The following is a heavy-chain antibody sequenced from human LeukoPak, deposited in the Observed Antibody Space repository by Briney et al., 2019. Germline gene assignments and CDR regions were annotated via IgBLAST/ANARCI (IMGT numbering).Heavy chain of an antibody. J-gene: IGHJ3*02. CDR2: INPNSGGT. D-gene: IGHD2-2*01. V-gene: IGHV1-2*02. CDR1: GYTFNGYY. Sequence: ASVKVSCKASGYTFNGYYMHWVRQAPGQGLEWMGWINPNSGGTNYAQKFQGRVTMTRDTSISTAYMELSRLRSDDTAVYYCASNIVVAYDAFDIWGQGTMVIVSS. CDR3: ASNIVVAYDAFDI.